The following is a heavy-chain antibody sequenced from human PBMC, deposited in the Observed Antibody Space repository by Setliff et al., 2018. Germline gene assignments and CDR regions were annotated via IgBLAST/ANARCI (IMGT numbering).Heavy chain of an antibody. Sequence: SETLSLTCAVYGGSFSGYYWSWLRQPPGKGLEWIGEINHSGSTNYNPSLKSRVTISVDTSKNQFSLKLSSVTAADTAVYYCARAGYTYYYYYMDVWGKGTTVTVSS. CDR3: ARAGYTYYYYYMDV. CDR1: GGSFSGYY. V-gene: IGHV4-34*01. D-gene: IGHD5-18*01. J-gene: IGHJ6*03. CDR2: INHSGST.